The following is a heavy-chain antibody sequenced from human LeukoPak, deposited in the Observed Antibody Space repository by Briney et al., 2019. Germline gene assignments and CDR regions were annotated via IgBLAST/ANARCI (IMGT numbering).Heavy chain of an antibody. J-gene: IGHJ6*03. CDR2: INHTGST. CDR3: ARGYCSGGSCYSYYYYNYMDV. Sequence: SETLSLTCAVYGGSFSGYYWSWIRQPPGKGLEWIGEINHTGSTNYNTSLKSRVTLSVDTSKNQFSLKLSSVTAADTAVYYCARGYCSGGSCYSYYYYNYMDVWGKGTTVTVSS. D-gene: IGHD2-15*01. CDR1: GGSFSGYY. V-gene: IGHV4-34*01.